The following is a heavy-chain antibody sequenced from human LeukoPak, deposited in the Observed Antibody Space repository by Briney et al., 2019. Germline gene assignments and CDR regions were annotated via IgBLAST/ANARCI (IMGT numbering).Heavy chain of an antibody. J-gene: IGHJ4*02. Sequence: GGSLRLSCAASGFTLSNYGMNWVRQAPGKGLEWVSSITSSSTYIYYTGSVKGRFTISRDNAKSSLYLRMNSLRAEDTAVYYCARAENGDYDKPIDYWGQGTLVTVSS. CDR3: ARAENGDYDKPIDY. D-gene: IGHD4-17*01. V-gene: IGHV3-21*01. CDR2: ITSSSTYI. CDR1: GFTLSNYG.